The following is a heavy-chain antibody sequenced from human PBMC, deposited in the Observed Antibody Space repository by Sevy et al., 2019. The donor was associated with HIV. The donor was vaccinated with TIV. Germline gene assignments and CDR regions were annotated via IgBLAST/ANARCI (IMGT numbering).Heavy chain of an antibody. J-gene: IGHJ4*02. D-gene: IGHD2-21*02. V-gene: IGHV3-30*04. CDR3: ARLSACGGDCYYFDY. Sequence: GGSLRLSCAASGFTFSHYALHWVRQAPGKGLEWVAITSYVGNSEYYADSVKGRFTISRDNSKNALYLQMNSLRAEDTALYYCARLSACGGDCYYFDYWGQGTLVTVSS. CDR1: GFTFSHYA. CDR2: TSYVGNSE.